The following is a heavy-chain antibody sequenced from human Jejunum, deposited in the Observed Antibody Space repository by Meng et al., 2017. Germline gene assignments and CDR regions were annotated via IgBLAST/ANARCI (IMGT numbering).Heavy chain of an antibody. CDR3: ARVEGDGYNYSYYYYGMDV. V-gene: IGHV1-3*01. CDR2: INADSGNK. J-gene: IGHJ6*02. CDR1: GYTFSYYA. D-gene: IGHD5-24*01. Sequence: ASVKVSCKASGYTFSYYAMHWVRQAPGQRPEWMGWINADSGNKKYSRNLQGRVTITRDTSTNTVYMELRSLRSEDTAIYYCARVEGDGYNYSYYYYGMDVWGQGTTVTVSS.